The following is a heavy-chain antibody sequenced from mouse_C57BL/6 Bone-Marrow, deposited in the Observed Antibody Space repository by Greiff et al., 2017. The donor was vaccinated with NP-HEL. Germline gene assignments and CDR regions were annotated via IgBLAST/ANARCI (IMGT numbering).Heavy chain of an antibody. Sequence: QVQLQQPGAELVKPGASVKMSCKASGYTFTSYWITWVKQRPGQGLEWIGDIYPGSGSTNYNGKFKSKATLTVDTSSSTAYMQLSSLTSEDSAVYYCARGFLYYAMDYWGQGTSVTVSS. CDR2: IYPGSGST. V-gene: IGHV1-55*01. J-gene: IGHJ4*01. CDR3: ARGFLYYAMDY. CDR1: GYTFTSYW.